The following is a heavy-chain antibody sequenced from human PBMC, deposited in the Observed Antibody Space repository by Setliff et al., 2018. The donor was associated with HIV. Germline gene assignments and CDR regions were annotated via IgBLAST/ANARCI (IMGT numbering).Heavy chain of an antibody. CDR3: ATPPPYCSGNTCYLGDGLDS. D-gene: IGHD2-15*01. CDR2: IHPGDSDI. J-gene: IGHJ3*02. Sequence: GESLKISCKGSGYTFTTYWIGWVRQMPGKGLEWMGIIHPGDSDIRYSPSFQGQVTISADKSNNTAYLQWSSLKASDTAMYYCATPPPYCSGNTCYLGDGLDSWGQGKMVTVSS. CDR1: GYTFTTYW. V-gene: IGHV5-51*01.